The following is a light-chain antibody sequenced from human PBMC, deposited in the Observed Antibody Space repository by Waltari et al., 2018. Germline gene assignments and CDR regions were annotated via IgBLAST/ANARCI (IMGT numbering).Light chain of an antibody. V-gene: IGKV3-20*01. J-gene: IGKJ5*01. CDR1: QSISSSS. CDR2: GAS. Sequence: EIVLPQSPGTLSLSPGARATLSCRASQSISSSSLAWYPQKPGQAPRRLIYGASSRATGIPDRFSGSGSGTDFTLTISRLEPEDFAVYYCQQYGSSLITFGQGTRLEIK. CDR3: QQYGSSLIT.